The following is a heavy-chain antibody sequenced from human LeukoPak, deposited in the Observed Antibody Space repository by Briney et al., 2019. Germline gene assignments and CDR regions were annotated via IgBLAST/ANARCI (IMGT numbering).Heavy chain of an antibody. CDR1: RGSISSYY. CDR3: AXRXRSXSSSWSYYFDY. V-gene: IGHV4-59*08. CDR2: IYYSGST. Sequence: SETLSLTCTVSRGSISSYYWSWIRQPPGKGLEWIGYIYYSGSTNYNPSLKSRVTISGDTSKNQFSLKLSSATAADTAVYYCAXRXRSXSSSWSYYFDYWGQGTLVTVSS. J-gene: IGHJ4*02. D-gene: IGHD6-13*01.